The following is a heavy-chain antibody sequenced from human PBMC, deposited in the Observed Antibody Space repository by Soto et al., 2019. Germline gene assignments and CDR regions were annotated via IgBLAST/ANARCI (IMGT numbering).Heavy chain of an antibody. CDR3: AKRDYAFDS. Sequence: QVQLQESGPGLVKPSETLSLTCTVSGGSVTTGSYYWSWIRQPPGKTLEWIGYIYYSGSTNYNPSLTSRATIYTDTSGRHFSLNLTSVTTDDTAVYFCAKRDYAFDSWCQGTLVTVSS. CDR2: IYYSGST. D-gene: IGHD4-17*01. J-gene: IGHJ4*02. V-gene: IGHV4-61*01. CDR1: GGSVTTGSYY.